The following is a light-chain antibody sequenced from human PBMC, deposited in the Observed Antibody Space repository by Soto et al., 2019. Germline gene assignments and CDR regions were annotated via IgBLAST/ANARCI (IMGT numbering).Light chain of an antibody. V-gene: IGLV2-14*01. CDR1: SSDVGGYNY. CDR3: SSYTSSSSLV. CDR2: EVS. J-gene: IGLJ2*01. Sequence: QSALTQPASVSGSPGQSITISCTGTSSDVGGYNYVSWYQQHPGKAPKLMIYEVSNRPSGVSNRFSGSKSGTTASLTISGLQAEDEADYYCSSYTSSSSLVFGGGTQLTVL.